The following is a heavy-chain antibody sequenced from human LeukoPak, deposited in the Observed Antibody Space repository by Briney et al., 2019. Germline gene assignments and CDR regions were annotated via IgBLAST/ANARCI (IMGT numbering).Heavy chain of an antibody. J-gene: IGHJ4*02. CDR3: ARQYGRPFDY. Sequence: GESLKISCKGSGYSFSDSWIGWVRQMPGKGLEWMGIIYPGDSDTRYSPSFQGQVTLSADKSISTAYLQWSSLKATDTAMYYCARQYGRPFDYWGQGTLVTVSS. CDR1: GYSFSDSW. D-gene: IGHD4-17*01. V-gene: IGHV5-51*01. CDR2: IYPGDSDT.